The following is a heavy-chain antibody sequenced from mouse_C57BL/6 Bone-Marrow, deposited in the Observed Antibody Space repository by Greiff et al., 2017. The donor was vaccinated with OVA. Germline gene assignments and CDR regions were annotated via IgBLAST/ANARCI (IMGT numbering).Heavy chain of an antibody. CDR2: INPNNGGT. V-gene: IGHV1-26*01. CDR1: GYTFTDYY. CDR3: ARTRGFAY. J-gene: IGHJ3*01. Sequence: EVQLQHSGPALVKPGASVKISCKASGYTFTDYYMNWVKQSHGKSLEWIGDINPNNGGTSYNQKFKGKATLTVDKSSSTAYMELRSLTSEDSAVYYCARTRGFAYWGQGTLVTVSA.